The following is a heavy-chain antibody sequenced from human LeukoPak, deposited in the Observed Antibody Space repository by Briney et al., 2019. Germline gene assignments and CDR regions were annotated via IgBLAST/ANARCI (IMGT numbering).Heavy chain of an antibody. CDR3: ARTPYSSGTYDH. V-gene: IGHV1-2*02. CDR1: GYTFTGKY. D-gene: IGHD3-22*01. CDR2: INPNNDDT. J-gene: IGHJ5*02. Sequence: ASVKVSCKASGYTFTGKYMHWVRQAPGQGLEWMGWINPNNDDTNYAQKFQGRVTMTKDTSLNTAYMELSRLRSDDTAVYYCARTPYSSGTYDHWGQGTLVTVSS.